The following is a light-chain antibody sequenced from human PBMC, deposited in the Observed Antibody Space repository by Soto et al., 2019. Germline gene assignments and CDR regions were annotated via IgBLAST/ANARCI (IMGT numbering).Light chain of an antibody. V-gene: IGLV1-40*02. J-gene: IGLJ2*01. CDR1: GTGHD. Sequence: QSVLTQPPSVSGAPGQRVTISCTGGTGHDVHWYQHLPGRAPRLLMYGINNRASGVPDRFSSSRSGTSESLTIAALQAEDEADYYCCSYTSISTGVLFGGGTKVTVL. CDR3: CSYTSISTGVL. CDR2: GIN.